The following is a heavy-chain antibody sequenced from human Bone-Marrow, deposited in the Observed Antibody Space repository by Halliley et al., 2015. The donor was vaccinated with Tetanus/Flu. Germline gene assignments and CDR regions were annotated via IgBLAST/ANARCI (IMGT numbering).Heavy chain of an antibody. J-gene: IGHJ4*02. Sequence: SLRLSCAASGFNFSSYKINWVRQAPGKGLEWVSSISDGNNYTDYADSVKGRFTISRDNAGNSLYLQMSSLRAEDTALYYCARYSGAERYYFDFWGQGILVTVSS. CDR3: ARYSGAERYYFDF. CDR1: GFNFSSYK. D-gene: IGHD1-26*01. CDR2: ISDGNNYT. V-gene: IGHV3-21*01.